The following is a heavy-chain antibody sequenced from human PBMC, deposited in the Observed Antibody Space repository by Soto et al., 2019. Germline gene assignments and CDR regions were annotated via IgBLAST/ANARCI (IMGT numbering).Heavy chain of an antibody. D-gene: IGHD2-2*03. CDR3: ARDLDILLVPASSSDYYGMDV. J-gene: IGHJ6*02. V-gene: IGHV3-30*03. CDR2: ISYDGRNK. CDR1: GFTFSRHG. Sequence: QVQLVESGGGVVQPGRSLRLSCAASGFTFSRHGMHWVRQAPGKGLEWVAVISYDGRNKYYADSVKGRFTISRDNSKNTLYLQLNSLRAEDTAVYYCARDLDILLVPASSSDYYGMDVWGQGTTVTVAS.